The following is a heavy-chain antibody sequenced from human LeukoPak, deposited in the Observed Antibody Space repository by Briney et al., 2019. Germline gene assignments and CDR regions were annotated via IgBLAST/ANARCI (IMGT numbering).Heavy chain of an antibody. D-gene: IGHD1-26*01. CDR3: ARVAVGRYDFDY. CDR2: INPDGRTI. Sequence: GGSLRLSCAASGFTFSSYAMSWVRQAPGKGLVWVSRINPDGRTITYADSVVGRITISRDNAKNTLYLQMNSLRDEDTAVYYCARVAVGRYDFDYWGRGTLVTVSS. J-gene: IGHJ4*01. CDR1: GFTFSSYA. V-gene: IGHV3-74*03.